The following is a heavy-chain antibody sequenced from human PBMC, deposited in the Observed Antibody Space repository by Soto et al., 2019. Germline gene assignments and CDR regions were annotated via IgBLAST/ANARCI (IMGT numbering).Heavy chain of an antibody. V-gene: IGHV4-39*02. CDR3: ARDPDGAQPLDF. CDR2: IYYSGST. J-gene: IGHJ4*02. Sequence: PSETLSLTCTVSGGSISSSSYYWGWIRQPPGKGLEWIGSIYYSGSTYYNPSLKSRVTISVDTSKNQFSLKLSSVTAADTAVYYCARDPDGAQPLDFWGQGTLVTVSS. CDR1: GGSISSSSYY.